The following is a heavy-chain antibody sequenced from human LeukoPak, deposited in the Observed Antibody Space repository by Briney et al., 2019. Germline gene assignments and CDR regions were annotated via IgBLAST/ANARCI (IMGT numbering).Heavy chain of an antibody. CDR1: GSTFSSYA. D-gene: IGHD3-3*01. V-gene: IGHV3-23*01. CDR2: ISGSGGST. Sequence: PGGSLRLSCAASGSTFSSYAMSWVRQAPGKGLEWVSAISGSGGSTYYADSVKGRFTISRDNSKNTLYLQMNSLRAEDTAVYYCAKVGGVTMTPAFDYWGQGPLVTVSS. CDR3: AKVGGVTMTPAFDY. J-gene: IGHJ4*02.